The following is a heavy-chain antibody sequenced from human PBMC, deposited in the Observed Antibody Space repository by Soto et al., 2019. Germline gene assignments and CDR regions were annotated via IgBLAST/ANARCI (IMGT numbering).Heavy chain of an antibody. Sequence: GGPVKVSCKASGYTFTSCYMHWVRQAPGQGLEWMGIINPSGGSTSYAQKFQGRVTMTRDTSTSTVYMELSSLRSEDTAVYYCARDHGGYSYGWGSHLGYWGKGTLVTVSS. CDR3: ARDHGGYSYGWGSHLGY. V-gene: IGHV1-46*01. J-gene: IGHJ4*02. D-gene: IGHD5-18*01. CDR2: INPSGGST. CDR1: GYTFTSCY.